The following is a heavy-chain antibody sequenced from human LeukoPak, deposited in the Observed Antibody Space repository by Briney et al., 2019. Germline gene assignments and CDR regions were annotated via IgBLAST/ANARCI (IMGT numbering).Heavy chain of an antibody. Sequence: SVKVSCKASGGTFSSYAISWVRQAPGQGLEWMGGIIPIFGTANYAQKFQGRVTITADESTSTAYMELSSLRSEDTAVYYCARDPDCSGGSCYSGGGYWGQGTLVTVSS. D-gene: IGHD2-15*01. CDR2: IIPIFGTA. CDR3: ARDPDCSGGSCYSGGGY. CDR1: GGTFSSYA. V-gene: IGHV1-69*13. J-gene: IGHJ4*02.